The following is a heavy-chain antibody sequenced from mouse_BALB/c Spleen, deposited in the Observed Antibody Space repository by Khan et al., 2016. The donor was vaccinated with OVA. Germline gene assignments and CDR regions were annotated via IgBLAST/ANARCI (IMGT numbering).Heavy chain of an antibody. CDR1: GYTFTDYY. D-gene: IGHD1-2*01. CDR2: LSPGSGDT. Sequence: QVQLKQSGAELARPGASVKLSCKASGYTFTDYYINWVKQRTGQGLEWIGELSPGSGDTYYNERIKGQATLTEDKSSSTVYMQLSSLTSEASAVYFCARMNYFGYTFAYWGQGTLVTVSA. J-gene: IGHJ3*01. CDR3: ARMNYFGYTFAY. V-gene: IGHV1-77*01.